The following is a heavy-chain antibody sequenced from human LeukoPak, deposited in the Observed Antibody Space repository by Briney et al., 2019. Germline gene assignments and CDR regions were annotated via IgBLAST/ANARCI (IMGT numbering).Heavy chain of an antibody. CDR2: SATTKPNSCTT. CDR3: VRVVTTRSGWYHFDN. Sequence: PGGSLRLSCAGAGFSIADHHMDWVRQAPGTGLEWIGRSATTKPNSCTTQYAASVRGRFTISRDDSQNSLYLHLNSLKPEDTAVYYCVRVVTTRSGWYHFDNWGLGTLVSVSS. J-gene: IGHJ4*02. CDR1: GFSIADHH. V-gene: IGHV3-72*01. D-gene: IGHD6-13*01.